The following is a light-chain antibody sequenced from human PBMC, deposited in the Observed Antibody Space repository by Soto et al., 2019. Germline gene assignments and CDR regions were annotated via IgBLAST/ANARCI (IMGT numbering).Light chain of an antibody. J-gene: IGKJ1*01. Sequence: DIVMTQSPDSLAVSLGERATINCKSSQSVLYSSNNKNYLAWYQQKPGQPPKLLISWASTRESGVPDRLSGSGSGTDFTLTISSLQAEDVAVYYCQQYYSTPRTFGQGTKVEIK. CDR3: QQYYSTPRT. CDR2: WAS. V-gene: IGKV4-1*01. CDR1: QSVLYSSNNKNY.